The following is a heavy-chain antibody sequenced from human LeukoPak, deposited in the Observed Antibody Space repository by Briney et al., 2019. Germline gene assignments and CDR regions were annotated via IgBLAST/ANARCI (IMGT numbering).Heavy chain of an antibody. CDR1: GFSLRTSGMC. CDR3: ARIHRYGPAGYYGMDV. J-gene: IGHJ6*02. D-gene: IGHD5-18*01. CDR2: IDWDDDK. V-gene: IGHV2-70*01. Sequence: SGPALVNPTQTLTLTCTFSGFSLRTSGMCVSWIRQPPGKALEWLALIDWDDDKYYSTSLKTRLTISKDTSKNQVVFTMTNMDPVDTATYYCARIHRYGPAGYYGMDVWGQGTTVTVSS.